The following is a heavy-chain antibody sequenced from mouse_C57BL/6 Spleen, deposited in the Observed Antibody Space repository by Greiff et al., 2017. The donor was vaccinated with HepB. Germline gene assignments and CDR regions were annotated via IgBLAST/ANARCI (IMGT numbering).Heavy chain of an antibody. CDR3: ARPATVVAWYFDV. J-gene: IGHJ1*03. Sequence: VQLQQSGAELVKPGASVKISCKASGYAFSSYWMNWVKQRPGKGLEWIGQIYPGDGDTNYNGKFKGKATLTADKSSSTAYMQLSSLTSEDSAVYFCARPATVVAWYFDVWGTGTTVTVSS. V-gene: IGHV1-80*01. CDR1: GYAFSSYW. D-gene: IGHD1-1*01. CDR2: IYPGDGDT.